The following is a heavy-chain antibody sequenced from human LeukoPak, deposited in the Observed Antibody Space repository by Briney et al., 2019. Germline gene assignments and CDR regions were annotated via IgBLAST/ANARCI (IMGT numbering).Heavy chain of an antibody. D-gene: IGHD3-10*01. CDR3: ATSYYGSGSSNWFDP. J-gene: IGHJ5*02. V-gene: IGHV1-24*01. CDR1: GYTLTELS. CDR2: FDPEDGET. Sequence: GASVKVSCKVSGYTLTELSMHWVRQAPGKGLEWMGGFDPEDGETIYAQEFQGRVTMTEDTSTDTAYMELSSLRSEDTAVYYCATSYYGSGSSNWFDPWGQGTLVTVSS.